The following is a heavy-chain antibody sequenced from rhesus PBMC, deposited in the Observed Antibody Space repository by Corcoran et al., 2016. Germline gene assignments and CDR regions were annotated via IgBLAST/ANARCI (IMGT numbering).Heavy chain of an antibody. CDR1: GYSISSGSY. CDR2: ISGSGGSN. D-gene: IGHD5-42*01. Sequence: QVQLQESGPGLVKPSETLSLTCAVSGYSISSGSYWGWIRQPPGKVLEWIGRISGSGGSNYLNPSLKSRVTLSVDTSKNQFSLKLSSVTAADTAVYYCARVGSSWSEWDTVGTEWYFDLWGPGTPITISS. CDR3: ARVGSSWSEWDTVGTEWYFDL. V-gene: IGHV4S14*01. J-gene: IGHJ2*01.